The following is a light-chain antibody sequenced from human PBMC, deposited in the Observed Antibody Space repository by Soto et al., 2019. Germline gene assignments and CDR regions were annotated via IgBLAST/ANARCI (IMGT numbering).Light chain of an antibody. V-gene: IGKV1-8*01. CDR1: QGISSY. CDR3: QHYSSYPRA. J-gene: IGKJ4*02. CDR2: AAS. Sequence: AVPLTQSPSSLSASLGDRAPLTCLASQGISSYLAWYQQKPGKAPKLLIYAASTLQSGVPSRFSGSGSGTDFTLTRSGLQCEDVAIYSLQHYSSYPRAFGGGTKVDIK.